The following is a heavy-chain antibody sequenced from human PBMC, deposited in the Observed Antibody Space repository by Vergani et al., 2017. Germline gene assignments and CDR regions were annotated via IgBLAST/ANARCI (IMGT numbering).Heavy chain of an antibody. D-gene: IGHD1-1*01. Sequence: EVELVQSGPEMRKPGESVKISCKGSEYSFGNYWIGWVRQMPGKGLEWMGIIYPADSDTRYSPSFQGQVTISADKSISTAFLQWDSLKASDTALYYCVRHTTYTDSWGQGTLVTVSS. J-gene: IGHJ4*02. CDR2: IYPADSDT. CDR1: EYSFGNYW. CDR3: VRHTTYTDS. V-gene: IGHV5-51*01.